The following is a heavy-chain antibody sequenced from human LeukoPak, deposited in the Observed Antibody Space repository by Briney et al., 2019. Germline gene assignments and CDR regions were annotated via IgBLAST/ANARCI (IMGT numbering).Heavy chain of an antibody. CDR3: AKGVGGYYFDY. CDR2: ISSGGDT. D-gene: IGHD2-15*01. CDR1: GFTFSTYA. J-gene: IGHJ4*02. V-gene: IGHV3-23*01. Sequence: GGSLRLSCAASGFTFSTYAMSWVRQAPGKGLEWISIISSGGDTYYADSVKGRFTISRDNSKNTLDLQMSSLRAKDTAVYYCAKGVGGYYFDYWGQGTLVTVSS.